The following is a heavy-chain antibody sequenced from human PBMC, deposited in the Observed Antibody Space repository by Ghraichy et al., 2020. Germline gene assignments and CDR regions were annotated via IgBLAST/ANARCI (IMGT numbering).Heavy chain of an antibody. Sequence: GESLNISCKASGYTFTGYYMHWVRQAPGQGLEWMGWINPNSGGTNYAQKFQGWVTMTRDTSISTAYMELSRLRSDDTAVYYCAREEIVGATNYYYGMDVWGQGTTVTVSS. D-gene: IGHD1-26*01. CDR2: INPNSGGT. CDR3: AREEIVGATNYYYGMDV. J-gene: IGHJ6*02. V-gene: IGHV1-2*04. CDR1: GYTFTGYY.